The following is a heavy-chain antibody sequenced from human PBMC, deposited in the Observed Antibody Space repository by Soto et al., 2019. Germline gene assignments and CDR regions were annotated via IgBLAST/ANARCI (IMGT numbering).Heavy chain of an antibody. CDR3: ARDWYCSSTSCHPGGMDV. CDR2: IYYSGST. CDR1: GGSISSGGYS. Sequence: PSETLSLTCTVSGGSISSGGYSWTWIRQHPGMVLEWIGYIYYSGSTYYNPSLKSRVTISVDTSKNQFSLKLSSVTAADTAVYYCARDWYCSSTSCHPGGMDVWGQGTTVTVSS. J-gene: IGHJ6*01. D-gene: IGHD2-2*01. V-gene: IGHV4-31*03.